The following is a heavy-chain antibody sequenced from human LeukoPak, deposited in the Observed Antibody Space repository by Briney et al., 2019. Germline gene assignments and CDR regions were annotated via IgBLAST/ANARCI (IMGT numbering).Heavy chain of an antibody. CDR1: GGSISGSSYY. Sequence: KPSETLSLTCTVSGGSISGSSYYWGWIRQPPGKGLEWIGSIYYSGSTYYNPSLKSRVTISVDTSKNQFSLKLNSVTATDTAVYYCAKDLWLVSNGFDYWGQGTLVTVSS. J-gene: IGHJ4*02. V-gene: IGHV4-39*02. D-gene: IGHD6-19*01. CDR3: AKDLWLVSNGFDY. CDR2: IYYSGST.